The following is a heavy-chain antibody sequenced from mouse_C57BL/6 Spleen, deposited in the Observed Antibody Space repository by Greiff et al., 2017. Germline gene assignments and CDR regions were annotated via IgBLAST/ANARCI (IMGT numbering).Heavy chain of an antibody. Sequence: QVQLQQPGAELVMPGASVKLSCKASGYTFTSYWMHWVKQRPGQGLEWIGEIDPSDSYTNYNQKFKGKSTLTVDKSSSTAYMQLSSLTSEDSAVYYCARGYGYDPYAMDYWGQGTSVTVAS. V-gene: IGHV1-69*01. CDR2: IDPSDSYT. CDR3: ARGYGYDPYAMDY. J-gene: IGHJ4*01. CDR1: GYTFTSYW. D-gene: IGHD2-2*01.